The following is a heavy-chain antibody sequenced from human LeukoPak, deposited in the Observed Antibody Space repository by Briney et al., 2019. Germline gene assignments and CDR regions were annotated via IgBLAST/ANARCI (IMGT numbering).Heavy chain of an antibody. J-gene: IGHJ4*02. CDR1: GGSISGTNW. CDR3: SRESGPFCPFGY. CDR2: ISLAGQT. V-gene: IGHV4-4*02. Sequence: SGTLSLTCGVSGGSISGTNWWSWVRQPPGQGLEWIGEISLAGQTNYNPSLNGRVTMSLDNSSNQLSLPLTSVTAADTATYFCSRESGPFCPFGYWGQGTLVIVSS. D-gene: IGHD1-26*01.